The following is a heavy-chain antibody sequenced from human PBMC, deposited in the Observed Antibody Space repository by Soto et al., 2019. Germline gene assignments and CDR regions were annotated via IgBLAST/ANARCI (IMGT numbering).Heavy chain of an antibody. CDR1: CGSISTTSYY. CDR3: ARMYATSPEFDS. Sequence: PSETLSLTCTVSCGSISTTSYYWGWIRQPPGKGLEWIGNIYYSGSTYYNPSLQSRVTISVDTSKNQFSLKLTSVTAADTALYYCARMYATSPEFDSWGQGTLVTVSS. V-gene: IGHV4-39*01. D-gene: IGHD2-8*01. CDR2: IYYSGST. J-gene: IGHJ4*02.